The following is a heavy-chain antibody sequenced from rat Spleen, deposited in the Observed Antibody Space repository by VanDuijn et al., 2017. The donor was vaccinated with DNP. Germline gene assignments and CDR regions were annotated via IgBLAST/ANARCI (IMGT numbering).Heavy chain of an antibody. CDR3: ARAYYYSVYFDY. J-gene: IGHJ2*01. CDR2: ISYSGNT. D-gene: IGHD1-1*01. Sequence: EVQLQESGPGLVKPSQSLSLTCSVTAYSITTNYWGWIRKFPGNKMEWVGHISYSGNTNYNPSLKSRVSITADTSRNQFFLQLNSVTTEDTATYYCARAYYYSVYFDYWGQGVMVTVSS. CDR1: AYSITTNY. V-gene: IGHV3-1*01.